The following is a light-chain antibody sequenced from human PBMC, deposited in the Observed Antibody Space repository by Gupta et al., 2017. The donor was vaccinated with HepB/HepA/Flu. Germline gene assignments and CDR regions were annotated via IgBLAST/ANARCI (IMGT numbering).Light chain of an antibody. CDR3: LQDYNCLSFT. V-gene: IGKV1-6*01. CDR2: AAS. CDR1: QGIRND. Sequence: AIQMTQSPSSLSASVGDRVTITCRASQGIRNDLGWYHQKPGKAPKLLIYAASSLQSGVPSRFIGSGSGTDFTLTISSRQPEDFATYYCLQDYNCLSFTFGQGTRLEIK. J-gene: IGKJ5*01.